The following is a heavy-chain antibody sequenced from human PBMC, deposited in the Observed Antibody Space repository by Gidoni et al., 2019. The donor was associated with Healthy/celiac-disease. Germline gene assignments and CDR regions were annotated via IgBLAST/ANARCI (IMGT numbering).Heavy chain of an antibody. D-gene: IGHD3-22*01. J-gene: IGHJ3*02. CDR3: AKETYYYDSSGYYYPTRQSFDAFDI. Sequence: EVQLVESGGGLVQPGRSLRLSCAASGFTFDDYAIHWVRHAPGKGLEWVAGISWNSGSIGYADSVKGRFTISRDNAKNSLYLQMNSLRAEDTALYYCAKETYYYDSSGYYYPTRQSFDAFDIWGQGTMVTVSS. CDR2: ISWNSGSI. CDR1: GFTFDDYA. V-gene: IGHV3-9*01.